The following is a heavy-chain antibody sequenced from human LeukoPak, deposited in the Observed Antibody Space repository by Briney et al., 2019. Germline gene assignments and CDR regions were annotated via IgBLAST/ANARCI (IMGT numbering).Heavy chain of an antibody. CDR3: ARSPYSTGWYVY. J-gene: IGHJ4*02. V-gene: IGHV4-34*01. CDR2: IYYRGST. D-gene: IGHD6-19*01. Sequence: PSETLSLTCAVYGGSFSGYYWSWIRQPPGKGLEWIGSIYYRGSTYYNPSLKSRVTISVDTSKNQFSLKLTSVTAADTAVYYCARSPYSTGWYVYWGQGTLVTVSS. CDR1: GGSFSGYY.